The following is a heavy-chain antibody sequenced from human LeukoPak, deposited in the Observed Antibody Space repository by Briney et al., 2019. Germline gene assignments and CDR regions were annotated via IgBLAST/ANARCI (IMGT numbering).Heavy chain of an antibody. CDR3: ARARFCSSTSCPDAFDI. Sequence: ASVKVSCKTSGYTFTSYGISWVRQAPGQGLEWMGWISGYNGNTNYAQKFQGRVTMTRDTSISTAYMELSRLRSDDTAVYYCARARFCSSTSCPDAFDIWGQGTMVTVSS. J-gene: IGHJ3*02. CDR2: ISGYNGNT. V-gene: IGHV1-18*01. D-gene: IGHD2-2*01. CDR1: GYTFTSYG.